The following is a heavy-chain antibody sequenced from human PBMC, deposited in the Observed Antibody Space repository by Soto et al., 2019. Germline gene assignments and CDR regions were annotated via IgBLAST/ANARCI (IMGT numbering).Heavy chain of an antibody. D-gene: IGHD2-2*01. V-gene: IGHV1-18*01. J-gene: IGHJ4*02. Sequence: ASVKVSCKASGYTFTSYGISWVRQAPGQGLEWMGWISAYNGNTNYAQKLQGRVTMTTDTSTSTAYMELRSLRSDDTAVYYCARNIYCSSTSCYSYYFDYWGQGTLVTVSS. CDR1: GYTFTSYG. CDR3: ARNIYCSSTSCYSYYFDY. CDR2: ISAYNGNT.